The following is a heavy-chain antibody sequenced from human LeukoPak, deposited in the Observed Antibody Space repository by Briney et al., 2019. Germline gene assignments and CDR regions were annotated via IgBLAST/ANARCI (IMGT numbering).Heavy chain of an antibody. V-gene: IGHV3-33*01. J-gene: IGHJ4*02. CDR1: GFTFGRYG. Sequence: GGSLRLSCAASGFTFGRYGMHWVRQAPGKGLEWVAVIWYDGSNKYYADSVKGRFTISRDDSKNTLYLQMNSLSAEDTVMYYCARDHPFQGSNIVATIGDYWGQGTLVTVSS. CDR2: IWYDGSNK. D-gene: IGHD5-12*01. CDR3: ARDHPFQGSNIVATIGDY.